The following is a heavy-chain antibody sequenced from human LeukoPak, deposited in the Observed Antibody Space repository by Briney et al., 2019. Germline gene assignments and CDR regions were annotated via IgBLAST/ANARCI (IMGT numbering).Heavy chain of an antibody. CDR3: AKVGEYSYGFVPLNYMDV. CDR1: GGSISSSSYY. Sequence: KSSETLSLTCTVSGGSISSSSYYWGCIRQPPGKGLEWIGSIYYSGSTYYNPSLKSRVTISVDTSKNQFSLRLSSVTAADTAVYYCAKVGEYSYGFVPLNYMDVWGKGTTVTVSS. CDR2: IYYSGST. D-gene: IGHD5-18*01. V-gene: IGHV4-39*07. J-gene: IGHJ6*03.